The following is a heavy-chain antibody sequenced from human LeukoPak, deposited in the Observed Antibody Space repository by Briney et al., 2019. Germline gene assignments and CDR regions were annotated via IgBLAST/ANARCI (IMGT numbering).Heavy chain of an antibody. Sequence: GGSLRLSCAASGFTFSSYAMHWVRQAPGKGLEWVAVISYDGSNKYYADSVKGRFTISRDNSKNTLYLQMNSLRAEDTAVYNCASSTAGGFDPWGQGTLVTVSS. CDR2: ISYDGSNK. D-gene: IGHD2-2*01. CDR3: ASSTAGGFDP. V-gene: IGHV3-30*01. CDR1: GFTFSSYA. J-gene: IGHJ5*02.